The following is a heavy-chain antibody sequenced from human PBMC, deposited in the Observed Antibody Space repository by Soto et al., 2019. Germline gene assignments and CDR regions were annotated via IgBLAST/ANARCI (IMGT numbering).Heavy chain of an antibody. CDR2: INHSGST. V-gene: IGHV4-34*01. J-gene: IGHJ4*02. D-gene: IGHD2-8*02. CDR3: ARDKITGLFDY. CDR1: GVSISGYY. Sequence: PSETLSLTCTVSGVSISGYYWSWIRQPPGKGLEWIGEINHSGSTNYNPSLKSRVTISVDTSKNQFSLKLTSVTAADTAVYYCARDKITGLFDYWGQGTLVTVS.